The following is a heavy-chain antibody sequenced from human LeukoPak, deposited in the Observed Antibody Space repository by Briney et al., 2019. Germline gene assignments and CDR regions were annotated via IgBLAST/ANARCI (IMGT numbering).Heavy chain of an antibody. Sequence: GGSLRLSCAASGFTFTTSWMSWVRQAPGKGLEWVANINPDGSQGFYVDSVKGRFTISRDNTKKSLYVQMNSLRAEDTAVYYCARDLGSGSYVFDYWGQGTLVTVSS. J-gene: IGHJ4*02. CDR3: ARDLGSGSYVFDY. CDR2: INPDGSQG. V-gene: IGHV3-7*01. D-gene: IGHD3-10*01. CDR1: GFTFTTSW.